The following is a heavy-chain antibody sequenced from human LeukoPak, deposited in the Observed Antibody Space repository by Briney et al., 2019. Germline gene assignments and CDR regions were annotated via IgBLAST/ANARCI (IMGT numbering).Heavy chain of an antibody. D-gene: IGHD5-18*01. CDR3: ARETGYAYGRAPLDF. CDR1: GFTFSSYW. Sequence: GGSLRLSCAASGFTFSSYWMSWVRQAPGKGLEWVANIKQDGSEKYYVDSVKGRFTISRDNAKNSLYLQMDSLRAEDTAVYYCARETGYAYGRAPLDFWGQGTLVTVS. J-gene: IGHJ4*02. V-gene: IGHV3-7*03. CDR2: IKQDGSEK.